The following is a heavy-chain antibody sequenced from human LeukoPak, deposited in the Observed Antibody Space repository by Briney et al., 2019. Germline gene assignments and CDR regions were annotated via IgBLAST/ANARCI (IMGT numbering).Heavy chain of an antibody. CDR1: GYTFTGYY. CDR2: INPNSGGT. V-gene: IGHV1-2*02. Sequence: ASVKVSCKASGYTFTGYYMHWVRQAPGQGLEWMGWINPNSGGTNYAQKFQGRVTMTRDTSISTAYTELSRLRSDDTAVYYCARGHYYGSGSHFDYWGQGTLVTVSS. CDR3: ARGHYYGSGSHFDY. D-gene: IGHD3-10*01. J-gene: IGHJ4*02.